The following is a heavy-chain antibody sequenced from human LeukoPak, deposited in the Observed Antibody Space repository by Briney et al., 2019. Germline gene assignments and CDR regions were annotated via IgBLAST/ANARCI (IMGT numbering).Heavy chain of an antibody. V-gene: IGHV1-18*01. Sequence: ASVKVSCKASGGTFSSYAISWVRQAPGQGLEWMGWISAYNGNTNYAQKLQGRVTMTTDTSTSTAYMELRSLRSDDTAVYYCARDRAKITMIVVPEGDAFDIWGQGTMVTVSS. CDR1: GGTFSSYA. CDR2: ISAYNGNT. CDR3: ARDRAKITMIVVPEGDAFDI. D-gene: IGHD3-22*01. J-gene: IGHJ3*02.